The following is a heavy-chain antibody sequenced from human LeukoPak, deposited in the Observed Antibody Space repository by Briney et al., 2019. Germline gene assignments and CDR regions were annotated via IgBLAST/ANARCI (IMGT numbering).Heavy chain of an antibody. V-gene: IGHV3-30*02. CDR2: IRYDGSNK. Sequence: GGSLRLSCAASGFTFSSYGMHWVRQAPGKGLVWVAFIRYDGSNKYYADSVKGRFTISRDNSKNTLYLQMNSLRAEDTAVYYCARGYSNYLYYFDYWGQGTLVTVSS. CDR1: GFTFSSYG. CDR3: ARGYSNYLYYFDY. J-gene: IGHJ4*02. D-gene: IGHD4-11*01.